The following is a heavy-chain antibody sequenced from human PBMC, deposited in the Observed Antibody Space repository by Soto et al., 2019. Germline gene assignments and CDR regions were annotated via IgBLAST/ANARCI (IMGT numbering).Heavy chain of an antibody. CDR2: IWYDGSNK. CDR3: ARTGYSSGYDYYYGMDV. D-gene: IGHD6-19*01. Sequence: GGSLRLSCAASGFTFSSYGMHWVRQAPGKGLEWVAVIWYDGSNKYYADSVKGRFTISRDNSKNTLYLQMNSLRAEDTAVYYCARTGYSSGYDYYYGMDVWGQGTTVTVSS. J-gene: IGHJ6*02. CDR1: GFTFSSYG. V-gene: IGHV3-33*01.